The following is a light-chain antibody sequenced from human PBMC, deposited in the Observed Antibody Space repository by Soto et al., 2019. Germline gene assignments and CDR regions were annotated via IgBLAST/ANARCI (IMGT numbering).Light chain of an antibody. CDR1: QSVSRY. Sequence: EIVLTQSPATLSLSPGERATLSCRASQSVSRYLAWYQQNPGQAPRLLIYDASNSATGIPARFSGSGSGTDFTLTITGVESEDFAVYYCHQRSNWPSTFGGGTKVEIK. J-gene: IGKJ4*02. V-gene: IGKV3-11*01. CDR3: HQRSNWPST. CDR2: DAS.